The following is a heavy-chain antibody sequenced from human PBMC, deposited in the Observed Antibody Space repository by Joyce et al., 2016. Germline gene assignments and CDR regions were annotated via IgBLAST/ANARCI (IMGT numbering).Heavy chain of an antibody. V-gene: IGHV1-8*01. J-gene: IGHJ4*02. Sequence: QVQLVQSGAEVKKPGASVKVSCKASGYTFTNFDINWVRQAPGQGREGLGWMTPNSGNTGYAQNFQGRVTMTRDTSISTAYMELSSLRSEDTAVYFCARNKYGTGDFDFWGQGTPVTVSS. CDR2: MTPNSGNT. D-gene: IGHD7-27*01. CDR3: ARNKYGTGDFDF. CDR1: GYTFTNFD.